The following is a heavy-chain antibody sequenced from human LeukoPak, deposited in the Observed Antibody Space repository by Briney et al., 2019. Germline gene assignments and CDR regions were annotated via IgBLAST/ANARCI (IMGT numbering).Heavy chain of an antibody. D-gene: IGHD2-2*01. CDR1: GDSISTGSYY. V-gene: IGHV4-61*02. Sequence: SETLSLTCTVSGDSISTGSYYWSWIRQPAGRGLEWIGRIYTSGSTKYNPPLKSRVTISLDASKNQFSLKLISVTAADAAMYFCARDQEHCSGTSCYPYWYDSWGQGTLVTVSS. CDR3: ARDQEHCSGTSCYPYWYDS. CDR2: IYTSGST. J-gene: IGHJ5*01.